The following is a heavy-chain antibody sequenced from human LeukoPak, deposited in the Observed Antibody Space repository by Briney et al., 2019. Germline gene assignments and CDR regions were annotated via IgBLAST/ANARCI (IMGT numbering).Heavy chain of an antibody. CDR3: ARGRFEGHGYNLIDY. J-gene: IGHJ4*02. V-gene: IGHV3-11*04. CDR2: ISSSGSTI. D-gene: IGHD5-24*01. Sequence: TGGSLRLSCAASGFTFSDYYMSWIRQAPGKGLEWVSYISSSGSTIYYADSVKGRFTISRDNAKNSLYLQMNSLRAEDTAVYYCARGRFEGHGYNLIDYWGQGTLVTVSS. CDR1: GFTFSDYY.